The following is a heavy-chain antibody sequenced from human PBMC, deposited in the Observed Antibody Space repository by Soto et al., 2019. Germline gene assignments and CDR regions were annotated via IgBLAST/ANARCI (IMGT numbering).Heavy chain of an antibody. J-gene: IGHJ5*02. V-gene: IGHV4-39*01. CDR2: IFYLGSS. D-gene: IGHD3-3*02. Sequence: EILYLTFTVSGYSIISSDFYWGWVRQPPGKGLEWIGSIFYLGSSYYNPSLKSRVTMSVDTSKNQFSLRLRSVTAADTALYFCARHSLALRKNNWFDPWGQGIMVTVSS. CDR3: ARHSLALRKNNWFDP. CDR1: GYSIISSDFY.